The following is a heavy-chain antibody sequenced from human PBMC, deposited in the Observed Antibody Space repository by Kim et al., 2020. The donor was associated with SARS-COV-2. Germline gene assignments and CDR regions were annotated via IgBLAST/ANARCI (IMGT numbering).Heavy chain of an antibody. J-gene: IGHJ4*02. D-gene: IGHD6-19*01. CDR3: ASSGWDSSGWYAIDY. CDR2: IYYSGST. V-gene: IGHV4-39*01. Sequence: SETLSLTCTVSGGSISSSSYYWGWIRQPPGKGLEWIGSIYYSGSTYYNPSLKSRVTISVDTSKNQFSLKLSSVTAADTAVYYCASSGWDSSGWYAIDYWGQGTLVTVSS. CDR1: GGSISSSSYY.